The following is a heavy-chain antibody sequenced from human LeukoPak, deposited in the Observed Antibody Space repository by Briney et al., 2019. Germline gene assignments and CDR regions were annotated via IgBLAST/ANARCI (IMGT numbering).Heavy chain of an antibody. CDR1: GFTFSSHT. D-gene: IGHD5-24*01. CDR2: IGGSGGRT. J-gene: IGHJ4*02. V-gene: IGHV3-23*01. Sequence: GGSLRLSCAASGFTFSSHTMNWVRQAPGKGLEWVSAIGGSGGRTDYADAVKGRFTISRDNSRNTLYLQMTSLRAEDTAVYYCVRDTSVSAYNDYWGQGTLVTVSS. CDR3: VRDTSVSAYNDY.